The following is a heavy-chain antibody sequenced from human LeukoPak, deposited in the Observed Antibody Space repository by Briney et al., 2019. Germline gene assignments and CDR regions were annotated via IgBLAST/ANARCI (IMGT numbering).Heavy chain of an antibody. CDR3: ARDPRYFGVVIGIDY. Sequence: GGSLRLSCAASGFTFSSYAMHWVRQAPGKGLEWVAVISYDGSNKYYADSVKGRFTISRDNSKNTLYLQMNSLRAEDTAVYYCARDPRYFGVVIGIDYWGQGTLVTVSP. D-gene: IGHD3-3*01. CDR1: GFTFSSYA. CDR2: ISYDGSNK. J-gene: IGHJ4*02. V-gene: IGHV3-30-3*01.